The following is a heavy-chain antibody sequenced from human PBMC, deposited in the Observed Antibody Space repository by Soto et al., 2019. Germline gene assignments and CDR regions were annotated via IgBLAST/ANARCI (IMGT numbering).Heavy chain of an antibody. CDR2: IYYSGST. J-gene: IGHJ5*01. Sequence: SETLSLTCTVSGGSISSGGYYWSWIRQHPGKGLEWIGYIYYSGSTYYNPSLKSRVTISVDTSKNQFSLKLSSVTAADTAVYYCARGGKNWFDSWGQGTLVTVPS. V-gene: IGHV4-31*03. CDR1: GGSISSGGYY. CDR3: ARGGKNWFDS. D-gene: IGHD3-16*01.